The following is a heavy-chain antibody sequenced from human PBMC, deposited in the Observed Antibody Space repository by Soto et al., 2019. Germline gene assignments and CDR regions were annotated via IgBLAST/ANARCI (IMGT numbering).Heavy chain of an antibody. D-gene: IGHD3-9*01. V-gene: IGHV1-3*01. CDR2: INAGNGNT. Sequence: ASVKLSCKASGYTFTSYARHWVRQAPGQRLEWMGWINAGNGNTKYSQKFQGRVTITRDTSASTVYVELSSLRPEDTAVYYCAREPFYDILTGFTKSFDYWGLGTLVTVSS. CDR3: AREPFYDILTGFTKSFDY. J-gene: IGHJ4*02. CDR1: GYTFTSYA.